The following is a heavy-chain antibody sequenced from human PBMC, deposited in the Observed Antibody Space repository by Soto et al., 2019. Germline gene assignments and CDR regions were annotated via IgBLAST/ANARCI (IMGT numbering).Heavy chain of an antibody. V-gene: IGHV3-15*07. CDR3: TSRIRTTNDY. Sequence: EVQLVESGGGLVKPGGSLRLSCAASGFPFSNAWMNWVRQAPGKGLEWVGRVKSKSNGETTDYAVPAKGRFTISRDDSINTVYLQMNSLQTEDTAVYYCTSRIRTTNDYWGQGTLVTVSS. CDR2: VKSKSNGETT. D-gene: IGHD1-1*01. J-gene: IGHJ4*02. CDR1: GFPFSNAW.